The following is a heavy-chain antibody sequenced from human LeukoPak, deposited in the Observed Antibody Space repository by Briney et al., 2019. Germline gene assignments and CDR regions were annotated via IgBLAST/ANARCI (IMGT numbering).Heavy chain of an antibody. D-gene: IGHD2-21*02. V-gene: IGHV3-23*01. J-gene: IGHJ4*03. Sequence: GSLRLSCVGSGFTFSSYAMTWVRQAPGKGLEWVSTMNGRGRTTYYADSVKGRFTISRDNSKNTVYLHMNSLGAEDTAVYYCAKAHDNCGGDCSPLDYNDYWGQGTLVTVSS. CDR3: AKAHDNCGGDCSPLDYNDY. CDR2: MNGRGRTT. CDR1: GFTFSSYA.